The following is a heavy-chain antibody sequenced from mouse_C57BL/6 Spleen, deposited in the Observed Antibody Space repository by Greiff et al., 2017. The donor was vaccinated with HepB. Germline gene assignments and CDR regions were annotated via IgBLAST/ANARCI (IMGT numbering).Heavy chain of an antibody. CDR3: AREDSSGLYFDY. Sequence: QVQLQQPGAELVKPGASVKMSCKASGYTFTSYWITWVKQRPGQGLEWIGDIYPGSGSTNYNEKFKSKATLTVDTSSSTAYMQLSSLTSEDSAVYYYAREDSSGLYFDYWGQGTTLTVSS. CDR1: GYTFTSYW. J-gene: IGHJ2*01. D-gene: IGHD3-2*02. V-gene: IGHV1-55*01. CDR2: IYPGSGST.